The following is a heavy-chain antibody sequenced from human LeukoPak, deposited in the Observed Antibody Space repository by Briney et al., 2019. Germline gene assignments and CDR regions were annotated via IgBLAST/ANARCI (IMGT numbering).Heavy chain of an antibody. CDR3: ARGRSPHYYDSSGYNFDY. D-gene: IGHD3-22*01. CDR1: GGSFSGYY. CDR2: INHSGST. V-gene: IGHV4-34*01. J-gene: IGHJ4*02. Sequence: PSETLSLTCAVYGGSFSGYYWSWIRQPPGKGLEWIGEINHSGSTNYNPSLKSRVTISVDTSKNQFSLKLSSVTAADTAVYYCARGRSPHYYDSSGYNFDYWGQGTLVTVSS.